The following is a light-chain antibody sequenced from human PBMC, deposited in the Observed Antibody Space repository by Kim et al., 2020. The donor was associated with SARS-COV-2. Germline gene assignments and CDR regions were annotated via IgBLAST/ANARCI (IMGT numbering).Light chain of an antibody. CDR1: ESITDW. CDR2: DAS. Sequence: DIQMTLSPSTLSALVGDRVIITCRASESITDWLAWYQQKPGTAPKLLLYDASSLENGVPSRFSGSGSGTEFTLTISSLQPDDFATYYCQQYNSYPVTFGGGTKVDIK. V-gene: IGKV1-5*01. J-gene: IGKJ4*01. CDR3: QQYNSYPVT.